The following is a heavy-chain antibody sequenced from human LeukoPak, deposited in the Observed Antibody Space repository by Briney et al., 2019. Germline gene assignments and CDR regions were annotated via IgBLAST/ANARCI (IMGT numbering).Heavy chain of an antibody. D-gene: IGHD5-18*01. CDR2: ISYDGSNK. J-gene: IGHJ4*02. V-gene: IGHV3-30*18. CDR3: AKDISYYQDTAMVIDY. Sequence: GGSLRLSCAASGFTFSSYGMHWVRQAPGKGLEWVAVISYDGSNKYYADSVKGRFTISRDNAKNSLYLQMNSLRAEDTTLYYCAKDISYYQDTAMVIDYWGQGTLVTVSS. CDR1: GFTFSSYG.